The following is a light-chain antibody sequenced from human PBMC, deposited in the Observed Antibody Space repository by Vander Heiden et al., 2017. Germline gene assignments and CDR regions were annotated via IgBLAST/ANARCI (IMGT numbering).Light chain of an antibody. Sequence: QSVLTQPPSASGTPGQRVTIPCAGSSSNIGSTTVNWYRQHQGTAPKPPMYVNNQRPSGVPDRLSGSKSGTSASLAISGLQSEDEADYYCAACDDSLTGVEFGGGTKLTVL. J-gene: IGLJ2*01. CDR1: SSNIGSTT. V-gene: IGLV1-44*01. CDR3: AACDDSLTGVE. CDR2: VNN.